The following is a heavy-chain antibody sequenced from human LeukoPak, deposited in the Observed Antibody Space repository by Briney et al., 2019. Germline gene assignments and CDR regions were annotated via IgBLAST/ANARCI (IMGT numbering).Heavy chain of an antibody. V-gene: IGHV3-11*04. CDR2: ISSSGSTI. J-gene: IGHJ6*03. CDR1: GFTFTDYY. Sequence: GGSLRLSCAASGFTFTDYYISWIRQAPGKGLGWISYISSSGSTIYYADSMKGRFNISRDNAKNSVYLQMDSLRAEDTAVYYCARGYNYYYYMDVWGKGTTVTVAS. CDR3: ARGYNYYYYMDV.